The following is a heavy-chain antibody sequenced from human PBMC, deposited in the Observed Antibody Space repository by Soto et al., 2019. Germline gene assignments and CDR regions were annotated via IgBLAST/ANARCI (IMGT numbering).Heavy chain of an antibody. CDR1: GFTFTRYS. V-gene: IGHV3-21*06. Sequence: LRLSCAASGFTFTRYSMNWDRQAPGKGLEWVSSISSTTNYIYYGDSMKGRFTISRDNAKNSLYLEMNSLRAEDTAVYYCARESEDLTSNFDYWGQGTLVTVSS. CDR3: ARESEDLTSNFDY. J-gene: IGHJ4*02. CDR2: ISSTTNYI.